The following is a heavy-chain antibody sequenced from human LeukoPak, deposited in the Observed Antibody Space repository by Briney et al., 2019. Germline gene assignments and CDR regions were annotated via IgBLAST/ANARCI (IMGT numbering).Heavy chain of an antibody. CDR2: ISYDGSNK. CDR3: ANLDYGGLSRGFDAFGI. D-gene: IGHD4-23*01. CDR1: GFTFSSYG. V-gene: IGHV3-30*18. J-gene: IGHJ3*02. Sequence: PGGSLRLSCAASGFTFSSYGMHWVRQAPGKGLEWVAVISYDGSNKFYADSVKGRFTISRDNSKNTLHLQMNSLRVEDTAVYYCANLDYGGLSRGFDAFGIWGQGTMVAVSS.